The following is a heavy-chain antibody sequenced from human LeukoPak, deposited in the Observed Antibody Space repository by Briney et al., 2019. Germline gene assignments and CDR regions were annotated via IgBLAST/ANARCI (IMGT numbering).Heavy chain of an antibody. CDR3: AKALTVTDAFDI. D-gene: IGHD4-17*01. J-gene: IGHJ3*02. V-gene: IGHV3-43*02. CDR1: GFTFDDYA. Sequence: GGSLRLSCAASGFTFDDYAMHWVRQAPGKGLEWVSLISGDGGSTYYADSVKGRFTISRDNTKNTLYLQMNSLRAEDTAVYYCAKALTVTDAFDIWGQGTVVTVSS. CDR2: ISGDGGST.